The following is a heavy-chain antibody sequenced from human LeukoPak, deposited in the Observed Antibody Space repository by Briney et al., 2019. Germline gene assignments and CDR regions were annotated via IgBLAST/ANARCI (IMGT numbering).Heavy chain of an antibody. CDR1: GGTFSSYA. Sequence: SVKVSCKASGGTFSSYAISWVRQAPGQGLEWMGGIIPIFGTANYAQKFQGRVTITTDESTSTAYMELSSLRSEDTAVYYCARGYSGSYYLLDWFDPWGQGTLVTVSS. CDR3: ARGYSGSYYLLDWFDP. J-gene: IGHJ5*02. CDR2: IIPIFGTA. V-gene: IGHV1-69*05. D-gene: IGHD1-26*01.